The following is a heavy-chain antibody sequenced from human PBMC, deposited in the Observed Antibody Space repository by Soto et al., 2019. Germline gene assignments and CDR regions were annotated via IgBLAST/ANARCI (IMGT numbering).Heavy chain of an antibody. D-gene: IGHD6-13*01. CDR2: ISWNSGSI. CDR1: GFTFDDYA. Sequence: GGSLRLSCAASGFTFDDYAMHWVRQAPGKGLEWVSGISWNSGSIGYADSVKGRFTISRDNAKNSLYLQMNSLRAEDTALYYCAKDFTPRIAAAGYWGQGTLVTVSS. CDR3: AKDFTPRIAAAGY. V-gene: IGHV3-9*01. J-gene: IGHJ4*02.